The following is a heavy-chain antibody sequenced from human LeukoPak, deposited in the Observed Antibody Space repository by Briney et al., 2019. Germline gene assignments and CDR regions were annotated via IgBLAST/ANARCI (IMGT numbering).Heavy chain of an antibody. D-gene: IGHD6-19*01. CDR3: ASEQWLKREGVYYYYGVAV. V-gene: IGHV1-8*01. Sequence: GASVKVSCKASGYTFTTYDINWVRQASGQGLEWMGWMNPNSGSTGYAQKFQGRVTMTRNTSTTTAYMELNSLRSEDTAVYYCASEQWLKREGVYYYYGVAVWGQGTTVTVSS. CDR2: MNPNSGST. J-gene: IGHJ6*02. CDR1: GYTFTTYD.